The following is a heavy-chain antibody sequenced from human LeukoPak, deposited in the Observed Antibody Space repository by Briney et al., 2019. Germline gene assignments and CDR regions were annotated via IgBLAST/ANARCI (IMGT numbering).Heavy chain of an antibody. CDR1: GFTFSSYA. CDR3: ARGGPLVTHWYFGL. J-gene: IGHJ2*01. V-gene: IGHV3-64*01. Sequence: WGALRLSCAASGFTFSSYAMHWVRQAPGKGLEYVSVISCSGNITYYANSLKGRFTVSRDNSKNTLSLKMGSLRPEDMAVYYCARGGPLVTHWYFGLWGRGTLVTVSS. CDR2: ISCSGNIT. D-gene: IGHD2-21*02.